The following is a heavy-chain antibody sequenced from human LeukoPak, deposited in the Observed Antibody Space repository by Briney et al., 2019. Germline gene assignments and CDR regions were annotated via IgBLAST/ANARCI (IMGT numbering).Heavy chain of an antibody. J-gene: IGHJ4*02. CDR2: IRPDGHNK. CDR1: GFTFTANG. CDR3: ARENQIRYFDWLPQPLDY. V-gene: IGHV3-30*02. D-gene: IGHD3-9*01. Sequence: GGSLRLSCGASGFTFTANGMHWLRQAPGKGLEWVAFIRPDGHNKYSADSMKGRFTISRDNSKNTVYLQMNSLRPDDTAVYYCARENQIRYFDWLPQPLDYWGQGTLVTVSS.